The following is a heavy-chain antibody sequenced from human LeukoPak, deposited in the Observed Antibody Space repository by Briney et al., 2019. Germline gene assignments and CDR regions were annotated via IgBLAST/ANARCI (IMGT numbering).Heavy chain of an antibody. CDR1: GFTFSSSS. Sequence: GGSLRLSCAASGFTFSSSSMDWVRQAPGKGLEWVSSISSSSSYIHYADSVKGRFTISRDNSKNTLYLQMNTLRAEDTAVYYCARASGYSGYDPFDYWGQGTLVTVSS. CDR3: ARASGYSGYDPFDY. V-gene: IGHV3-21*04. D-gene: IGHD5-12*01. J-gene: IGHJ4*02. CDR2: ISSSSSYI.